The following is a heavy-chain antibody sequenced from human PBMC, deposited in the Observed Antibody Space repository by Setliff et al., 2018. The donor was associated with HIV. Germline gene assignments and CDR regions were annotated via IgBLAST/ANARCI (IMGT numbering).Heavy chain of an antibody. Sequence: PSETLSPPALSGGSFGVYRWSWIRQSAGRGLEWIGRIDSSGTTDYKPSLKGRVAISVDTSRNQFSLRVTSVTAADTAVYFCARDRHSSGLGSYGPWGPGILVTVSS. CDR3: ARDRHSSGLGSYGP. D-gene: IGHD3-10*01. CDR2: IDSSGTT. V-gene: IGHV4-4*07. J-gene: IGHJ5*02. CDR1: GGSFGVYR.